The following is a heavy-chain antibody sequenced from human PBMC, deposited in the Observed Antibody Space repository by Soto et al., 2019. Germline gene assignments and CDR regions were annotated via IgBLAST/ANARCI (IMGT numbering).Heavy chain of an antibody. CDR2: IIPILGTA. CDR3: ARDDYGDYFSDYYYGMDV. J-gene: IGHJ6*02. Sequence: SVKVSCAASGGSFSSYTISWVRQAPGQGLEWMGGIIPILGTANYAQKFQGRVTITADESTSTAYMELSSLRSEDTAVYYCARDDYGDYFSDYYYGMDVWGQGTTVTVSS. D-gene: IGHD4-17*01. CDR1: GGSFSSYT. V-gene: IGHV1-69*13.